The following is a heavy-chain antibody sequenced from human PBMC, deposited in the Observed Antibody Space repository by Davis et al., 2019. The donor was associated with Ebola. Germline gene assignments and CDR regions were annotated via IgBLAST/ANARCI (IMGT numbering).Heavy chain of an antibody. J-gene: IGHJ5*02. Sequence: GESLKISCAASGFTFSSYSIYWVRQAPGKGLEWFSSISSSSSYIYYADSVKGRFTISRDNAKNSLYLQINSLRAEDTAVYYCASDGDPFTLGQGTLVTVSS. CDR2: ISSSSSYI. CDR3: ASDGDPFT. CDR1: GFTFSSYS. D-gene: IGHD4-17*01. V-gene: IGHV3-21*01.